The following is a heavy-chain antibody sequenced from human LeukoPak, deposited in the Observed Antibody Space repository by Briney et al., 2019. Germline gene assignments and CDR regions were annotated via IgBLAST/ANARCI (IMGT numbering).Heavy chain of an antibody. J-gene: IGHJ6*02. V-gene: IGHV3-23*01. D-gene: IGHD3-22*01. CDR1: GFTFSSYS. CDR3: ASSGYSYYYYGMDV. Sequence: GGSLRLSCAASGFTFSSYSMNWVRQAPGKGLEWVSAISGSGGSTYYADSVKSRFTISRDNSKNTLYLQMNSLRAEDTAVYYCASSGYSYYYYGMDVWGQGTTVTVSS. CDR2: ISGSGGST.